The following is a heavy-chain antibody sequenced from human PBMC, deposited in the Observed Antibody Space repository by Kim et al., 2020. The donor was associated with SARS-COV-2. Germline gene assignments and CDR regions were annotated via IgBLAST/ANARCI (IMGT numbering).Heavy chain of an antibody. V-gene: IGHV3-30-3*01. CDR1: GFTFSSYA. CDR3: ARDFRHDSSGWFGVDYFDY. CDR2: ISYDGSNK. D-gene: IGHD6-19*01. Sequence: GGSLRLSCAASGFTFSSYAMHWVRQAPGKGLEWVAVISYDGSNKYYADSVKGRFTISRDNSKNTLYLQMNSLRAEDTAVYYCARDFRHDSSGWFGVDYFDYWGQGTLVTVSS. J-gene: IGHJ4*02.